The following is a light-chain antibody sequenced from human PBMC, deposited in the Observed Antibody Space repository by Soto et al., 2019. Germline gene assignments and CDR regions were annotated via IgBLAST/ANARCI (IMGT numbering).Light chain of an antibody. V-gene: IGKV3-20*01. J-gene: IGKJ4*01. CDR2: DAS. Sequence: EFGLTHSPGTLSLSPGEIAALSCRCSQTVRNNYLAWYQQKPGQAPRLLIYDASSRATGIPDRFSGGGSGTDFTLTISRLEPEDFEVYYCQQFSSDPLTFGGGTKVDIK. CDR1: QTVRNNY. CDR3: QQFSSDPLT.